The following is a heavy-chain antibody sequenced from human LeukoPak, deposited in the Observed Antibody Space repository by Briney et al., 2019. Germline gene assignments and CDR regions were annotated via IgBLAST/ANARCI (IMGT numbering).Heavy chain of an antibody. D-gene: IGHD3-3*01. V-gene: IGHV1-8*01. J-gene: IGHJ5*02. CDR3: ARGVENYDFWSGYYTFWFDP. CDR2: MNPNSGNT. CDR1: GYTFTSYD. Sequence: ASVEVSCKASGYTFTSYDINWVRQATGQGLEWMGWMNPNSGNTGYAQKFQGRVTMTRNTSISTAYMELSSLRSEDTAVYYCARGVENYDFWSGYYTFWFDPWGQGTLVTVSS.